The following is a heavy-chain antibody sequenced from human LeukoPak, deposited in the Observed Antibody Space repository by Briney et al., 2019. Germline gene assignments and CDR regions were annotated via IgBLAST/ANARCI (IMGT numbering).Heavy chain of an antibody. V-gene: IGHV1-8*01. CDR2: MNPNSGNT. Sequence: GASVKVSCKASGYTFTSYDINWVRQATGQGLEWKGWMNPNSGNTGYAQKFQGRVTMTRNTSISTAYMELSSLRSEDTAVYYCARGGLYSSMDAFDIWGQGTMVTVSS. CDR3: ARGGLYSSMDAFDI. D-gene: IGHD6-13*01. CDR1: GYTFTSYD. J-gene: IGHJ3*02.